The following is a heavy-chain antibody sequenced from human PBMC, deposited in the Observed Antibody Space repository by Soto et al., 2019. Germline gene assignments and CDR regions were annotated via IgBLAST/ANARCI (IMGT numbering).Heavy chain of an antibody. V-gene: IGHV4-31*03. CDR1: GGSISRGGYY. Sequence: QVQLQESGPGLVKPSQTLSLTCTVSGGSISRGGYYWSWIRQHPGKGLEWIGYIYYSGSTYYNPSLKSRVTISVDTSKNQFSLKLSSVTAADTAVYYCATNGTPGYSNFDYWGQGTLVTVSS. CDR2: IYYSGST. J-gene: IGHJ4*02. D-gene: IGHD2-15*01. CDR3: ATNGTPGYSNFDY.